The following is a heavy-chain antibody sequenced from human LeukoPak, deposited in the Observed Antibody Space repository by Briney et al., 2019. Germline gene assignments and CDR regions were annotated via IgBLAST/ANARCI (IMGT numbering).Heavy chain of an antibody. J-gene: IGHJ4*02. CDR1: GYSFTTYW. V-gene: IGHV5-51*01. CDR3: ARGRDYDILTGYYISDY. D-gene: IGHD3-9*01. Sequence: GESLKISCKGSGYSFTTYWIGWVRQMPGKGLEWMGIIYPGDSDTRYSPSFEGQVTISADKSISTAYLQWSSLKASDTAMYFCARGRDYDILTGYYISDYWGQGTLVTVSS. CDR2: IYPGDSDT.